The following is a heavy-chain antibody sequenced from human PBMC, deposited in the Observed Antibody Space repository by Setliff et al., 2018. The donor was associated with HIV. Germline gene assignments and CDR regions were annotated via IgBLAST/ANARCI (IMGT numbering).Heavy chain of an antibody. CDR1: GGTFSSYA. Sequence: GASVKVSCKASGGTFSSYAINWVRQAPGQGLEWMGGIIPIFGTANYAQKFQGRVAITADESTSTAYMELDSLRVEDTAVYYCARGAGSTTHQFYMDVWGKGTTVTVSS. CDR3: ARGAGSTTHQFYMDV. V-gene: IGHV1-69*13. CDR2: IIPIFGTA. J-gene: IGHJ6*03. D-gene: IGHD1-7*01.